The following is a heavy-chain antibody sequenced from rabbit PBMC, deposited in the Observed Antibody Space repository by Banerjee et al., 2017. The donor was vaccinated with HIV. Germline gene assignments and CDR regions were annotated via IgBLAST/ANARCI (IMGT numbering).Heavy chain of an antibody. CDR2: IGAGSSGSI. D-gene: IGHD1-1*01. CDR3: ARNWASSEIWHFNL. CDR1: GFSFSSGYD. Sequence: QEQLVESGGGLVKPGASLTLTCKASGFSFSSGYDMCWVRQAPGKGLEWIACIGAGSSGSIYYASWAKGRFTISKTSSTTVTLQMTSLTAADTATYFCARNWASSEIWHFNLWGQGTLVTV. J-gene: IGHJ4*01. V-gene: IGHV1S45*01.